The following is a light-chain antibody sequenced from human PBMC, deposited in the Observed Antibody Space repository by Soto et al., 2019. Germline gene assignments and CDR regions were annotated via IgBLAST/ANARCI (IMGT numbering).Light chain of an antibody. V-gene: IGKV1-8*01. CDR2: DAS. CDR1: QGISSY. J-gene: IGKJ1*01. CDR3: QQYYSYPHT. Sequence: AIRMTQSPSSFSASTGDRVTITCRASQGISSYLAWYQQKPGKAPKLLIYDASTLKSGVPSRFSGSGSGTDFTLTISCLQSEDFATYYCQQYYSYPHTFGQGTKVEIK.